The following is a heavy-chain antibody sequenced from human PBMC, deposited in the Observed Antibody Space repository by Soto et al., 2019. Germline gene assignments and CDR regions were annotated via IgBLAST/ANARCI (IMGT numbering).Heavy chain of an antibody. CDR2: ISAYNGNT. CDR1: GYTFTSYG. D-gene: IGHD3-10*01. J-gene: IGHJ5*02. V-gene: IGHV1-18*01. CDR3: ARDRLWFGELSVGGGWFDP. Sequence: QVQLVQSGAEVKKPGASVKVSCKASGYTFTSYGISWVRQAPGQGLEWMGWISAYNGNTNYAQKLQGRVTMTKDTSTSTAYMELRSLRSDDTAVYYCARDRLWFGELSVGGGWFDPWGQGTLVTVSS.